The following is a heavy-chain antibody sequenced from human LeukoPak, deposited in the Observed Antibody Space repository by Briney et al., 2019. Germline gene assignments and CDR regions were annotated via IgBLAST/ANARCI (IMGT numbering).Heavy chain of an antibody. V-gene: IGHV3-74*01. J-gene: IGHJ3*02. CDR3: ARDQAGAFDM. CDR1: GFTFSSYW. CDR2: IRSDGSST. D-gene: IGHD3-10*01. Sequence: PGGSLRLSCAASGFTFSSYWMHWVRQAPGKGLVWVSAIRSDGSSTSYADSVKGRFTISRDNAKNTLYLQMNSLRAEDTAVYYCARDQAGAFDMWGQGTMATVSS.